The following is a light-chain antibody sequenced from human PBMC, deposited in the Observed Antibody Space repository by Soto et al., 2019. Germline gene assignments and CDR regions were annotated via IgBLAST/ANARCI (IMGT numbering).Light chain of an antibody. CDR3: AAWDDSLHGPV. CDR1: SSNIGSNT. V-gene: IGLV1-44*01. J-gene: IGLJ2*01. Sequence: QLVLTQPPSASGTPGQRVTISCSGSSSNIGSNTVSWYQQLPGTAPKLLIYSNNQRPSGVPDRFSGSKSGTSASLAISGPQSADEADYYCAAWDDSLHGPVFGGGTKLTVL. CDR2: SNN.